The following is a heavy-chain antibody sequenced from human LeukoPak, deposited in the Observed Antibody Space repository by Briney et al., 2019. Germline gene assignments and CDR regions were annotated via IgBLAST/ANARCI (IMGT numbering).Heavy chain of an antibody. CDR1: GGSFSGYY. V-gene: IGHV4-34*01. Sequence: SETLSLTCAVYGGSFSGYYWSWIRQPPGKGLEWIGEINHSGSTNYNPSLKRRVTISVDTSKNQFSLKLSSVTAADTAVYYCARVAATWEFDYWGQGTLVTVSS. CDR3: ARVAATWEFDY. CDR2: INHSGST. D-gene: IGHD1-26*01. J-gene: IGHJ4*02.